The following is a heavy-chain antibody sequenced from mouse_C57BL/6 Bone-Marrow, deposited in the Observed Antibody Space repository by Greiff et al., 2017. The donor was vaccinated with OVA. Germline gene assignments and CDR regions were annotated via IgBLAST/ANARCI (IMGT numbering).Heavy chain of an antibody. Sequence: VQLKESGAELVRPGASVKLSCTASGFTIKDDYMHWVKQRPEQGLEWIGWIDPENGDTEYASKFQGKATITADTSSNTAYLQLSSLTSEDTAVDYCTGGWLLVAWFAYWGQGTLVTVSA. CDR3: TGGWLLVAWFAY. J-gene: IGHJ3*01. D-gene: IGHD2-3*01. CDR2: IDPENGDT. CDR1: GFTIKDDY. V-gene: IGHV14-4*01.